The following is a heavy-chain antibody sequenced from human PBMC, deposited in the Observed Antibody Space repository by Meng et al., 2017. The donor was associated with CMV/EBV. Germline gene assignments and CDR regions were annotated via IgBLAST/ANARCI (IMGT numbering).Heavy chain of an antibody. CDR2: IWYDGSNK. J-gene: IGHJ6*02. V-gene: IGHV3-33*01. Sequence: GGSLRLSCAASGFTFSSYGMHWVRQAPGKGLEWVAVIWYDGSNKYYADSVKGRFTISRDNSKNTLYLQMNSLRAEDTAVYYCARDGPAREQWLVQVWYYYYYGMDVWGQGTTVTVSS. D-gene: IGHD6-19*01. CDR1: GFTFSSYG. CDR3: ARDGPAREQWLVQVWYYYYYGMDV.